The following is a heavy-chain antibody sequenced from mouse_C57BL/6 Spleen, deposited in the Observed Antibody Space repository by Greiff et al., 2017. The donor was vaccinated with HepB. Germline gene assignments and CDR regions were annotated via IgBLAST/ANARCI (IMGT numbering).Heavy chain of an antibody. Sequence: QVQLKESGAELARPGASVKLSCKASGYTFTSYGISWVKQRTGQGLEWIGEIYPRSGNTYYNEKFKGKATLTADKSSSTAYMELRSLTSEDSAVYFCAFYYSNYFAYWGQGTLVTVSA. V-gene: IGHV1-81*01. D-gene: IGHD2-5*01. CDR2: IYPRSGNT. J-gene: IGHJ3*01. CDR1: GYTFTSYG. CDR3: AFYYSNYFAY.